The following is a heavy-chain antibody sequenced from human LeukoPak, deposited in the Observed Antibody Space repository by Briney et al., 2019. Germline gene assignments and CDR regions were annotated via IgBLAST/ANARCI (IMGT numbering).Heavy chain of an antibody. V-gene: IGHV1-18*01. Sequence: ASVKVSCKASGYTFTSYGISWVRQAPGQGLEWMGWISAYNGNTNCAQKLQGRVTMTPDTSTSTAYMELRSLRSDDTAVYYCARDSGGSSWYSYYYYYMDVWGKGTTVTISS. J-gene: IGHJ6*03. CDR3: ARDSGGSSWYSYYYYYMDV. CDR2: ISAYNGNT. D-gene: IGHD6-13*01. CDR1: GYTFTSYG.